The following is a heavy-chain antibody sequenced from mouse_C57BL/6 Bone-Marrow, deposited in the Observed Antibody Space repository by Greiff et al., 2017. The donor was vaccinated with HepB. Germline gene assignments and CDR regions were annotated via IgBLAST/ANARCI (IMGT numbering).Heavy chain of an antibody. D-gene: IGHD2-5*01. J-gene: IGHJ3*01. CDR2: INYDGSST. CDR3: ARASNYSAWFAY. V-gene: IGHV5-16*01. CDR1: GFTFSDYY. Sequence: DVHLVESEGGLVQPGSSMKLSCTASGFTFSDYYMAWVRQVPEKGLEWVANINYDGSSTYYLDSLKSRFIISRDNAKNILYLQMSSLKSEDTATYYCARASNYSAWFAYWGQGTLVTVSA.